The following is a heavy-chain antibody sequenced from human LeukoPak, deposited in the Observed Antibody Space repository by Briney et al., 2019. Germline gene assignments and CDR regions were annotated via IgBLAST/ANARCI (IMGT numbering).Heavy chain of an antibody. D-gene: IGHD3-22*01. CDR2: ISYHGSNQ. CDR1: GFTFSRYA. J-gene: IGHJ4*02. CDR3: ASDPFDSSGYYPLDC. V-gene: IGHV3-30-3*01. Sequence: PGKSLRLSCAASGFTFSRYAMHWVRQAPGKGLEWVAVISYHGSNQYYADSMKGRFTISRDNSKSTLYLQMNSLRPEDTAVYYCASDPFDSSGYYPLDCWGQGTLVTVSS.